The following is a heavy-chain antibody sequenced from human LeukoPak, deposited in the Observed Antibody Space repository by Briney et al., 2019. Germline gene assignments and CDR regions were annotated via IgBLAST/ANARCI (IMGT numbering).Heavy chain of an antibody. J-gene: IGHJ6*03. CDR1: GFTFSDYY. V-gene: IGHV3-11*01. CDR2: ISSSGSTI. Sequence: PGGSLRLSCAASGFTFSDYYMSWIRQAPGKGLEWVSYISSSGSTIYYAYAVKGRFTISRDNAKNSLYLQMNSLRAEDTAVYYCARDGLDSYYDFWSGYYPRTYYYYYYMDVWGKGTTVTVSS. CDR3: ARDGLDSYYDFWSGYYPRTYYYYYYMDV. D-gene: IGHD3-3*01.